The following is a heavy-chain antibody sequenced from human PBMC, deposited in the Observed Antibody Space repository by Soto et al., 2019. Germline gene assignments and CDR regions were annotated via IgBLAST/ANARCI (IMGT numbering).Heavy chain of an antibody. J-gene: IGHJ4*02. CDR1: GFTFSSYG. D-gene: IGHD6-19*01. Sequence: SLRLSCAASGFTFSSYGMHWVRQAPGKGLEWVAVISYDGGNKYYADSVKGRFTISRDNSKNTLFLQMNSLRAEDTAVYYCAKEAVSGWYYFDYWGPGTLVTVSS. CDR2: ISYDGGNK. V-gene: IGHV3-30*18. CDR3: AKEAVSGWYYFDY.